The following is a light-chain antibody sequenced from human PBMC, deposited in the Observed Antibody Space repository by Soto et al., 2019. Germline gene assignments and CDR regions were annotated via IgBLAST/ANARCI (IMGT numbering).Light chain of an antibody. CDR2: AAS. V-gene: IGKV1-39*01. CDR1: QGVSAY. Sequence: DIQMTQSPSSLSASVGDRVTVTCRASQGVSAYLLWYQQRHGSAPKLLIYAASNLIAGVPSRFSGSGSGTNFTLTINNLQPEVFATYYCQQSYKTPHTFGQGTKLEIK. J-gene: IGKJ2*01. CDR3: QQSYKTPHT.